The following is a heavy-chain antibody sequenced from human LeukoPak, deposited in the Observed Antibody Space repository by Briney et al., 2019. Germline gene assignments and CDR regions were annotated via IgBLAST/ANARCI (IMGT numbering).Heavy chain of an antibody. J-gene: IGHJ4*02. V-gene: IGHV3-21*01. Sequence: PGGSLRLSCAASGFTFSSYSMNWVRQAPGKGLEWVSSISSSSSYIYYADSVKGRFTISRDNAKNSLYLQMNSLRAEDTAVYYCAREPYSNSDIDYFDYWGQGTLVTVSS. CDR1: GFTFSSYS. CDR2: ISSSSSYI. CDR3: AREPYSNSDIDYFDY. D-gene: IGHD4-11*01.